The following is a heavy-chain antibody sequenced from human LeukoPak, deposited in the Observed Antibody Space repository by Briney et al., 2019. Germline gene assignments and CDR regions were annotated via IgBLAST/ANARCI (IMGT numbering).Heavy chain of an antibody. V-gene: IGHV1-3*01. CDR2: INGDNGNT. CDR3: ARSSSGTYHY. Sequence: EASVKVSRKTSGYNFASYTMHWLRQAPGQSPEWMGSINGDNGNTKYSEKFQGRVTFTRDTSASSAYMELSRLRSEDTAVYYCARSSSGTYHYWGQGTLVTVSS. CDR1: GYNFASYT. D-gene: IGHD3-10*01. J-gene: IGHJ4*02.